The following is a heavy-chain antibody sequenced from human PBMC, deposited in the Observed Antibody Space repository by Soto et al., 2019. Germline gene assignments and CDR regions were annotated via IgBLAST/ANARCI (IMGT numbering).Heavy chain of an antibody. V-gene: IGHV3-23*01. Sequence: GSLRLSCAGSVFTFSSYAMSWVRQAPGKGLEWVSSISDSGSHTYYADSVKGRLTISRDNSKNALYLQMNSLRVEDTALYYCAKGTYSSSWYFWGQGTLVTVSS. CDR3: AKGTYSSSWYF. D-gene: IGHD6-13*01. J-gene: IGHJ4*02. CDR2: ISDSGSHT. CDR1: VFTFSSYA.